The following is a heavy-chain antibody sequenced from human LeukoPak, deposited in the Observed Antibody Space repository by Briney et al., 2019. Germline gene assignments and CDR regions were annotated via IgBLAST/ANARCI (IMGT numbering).Heavy chain of an antibody. J-gene: IGHJ4*02. CDR1: GGSISSSNW. CDR3: ATYGSSSWSGPDY. V-gene: IGHV4-4*02. CDR2: IYHSGST. Sequence: SGTLSLTCAVSGGSISSSNWWCCVRQPPGKGLEWIGEIYHSGSTNNNPSLKSRVTISVDTSKNQFSLKLSSVTAADTAVYYCATYGSSSWSGPDYWGQGTLVTVSS. D-gene: IGHD6-13*01.